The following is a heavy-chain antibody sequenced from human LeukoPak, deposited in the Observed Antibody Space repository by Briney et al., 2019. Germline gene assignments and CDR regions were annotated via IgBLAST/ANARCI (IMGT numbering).Heavy chain of an antibody. D-gene: IGHD1-26*01. V-gene: IGHV3-30*18. CDR1: GFTFSSYG. CDR3: AKEGFGNYYSAYFDY. CDR2: ISCEGSTS. J-gene: IGHJ4*02. Sequence: GTSLRLSCAASGFTFSSYGMQWVRQAPGKGLEWVAVISCEGSTSYYADSVKGRFTISRDNSKNTLYLQMNGLRAEDTAVYYCAKEGFGNYYSAYFDYWGQGTLVTVSS.